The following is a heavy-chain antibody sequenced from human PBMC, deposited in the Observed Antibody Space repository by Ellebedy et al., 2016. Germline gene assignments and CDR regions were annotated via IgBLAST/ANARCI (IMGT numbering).Heavy chain of an antibody. J-gene: IGHJ4*02. CDR2: IYYSGST. CDR3: ARGDSSSSRVYY. V-gene: IGHV4-30-4*01. D-gene: IGHD6-6*01. CDR1: GGSISSGHSY. Sequence: SETLSLTCTVSGGSISSGHSYWSWIRQPPGKGLEWIGYIYYSGSTYYNPSLKSRVTISRDTSKNQFSLNLSSVTAADTAVYYCARGDSSSSRVYYWGQGTLVTVSS.